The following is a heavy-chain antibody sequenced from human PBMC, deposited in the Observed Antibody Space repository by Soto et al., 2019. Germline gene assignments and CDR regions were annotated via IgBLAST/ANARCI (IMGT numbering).Heavy chain of an antibody. J-gene: IGHJ4*02. CDR2: ISYDGSNK. CDR3: AKDSSQLRYGDFDY. D-gene: IGHD2-2*02. V-gene: IGHV3-30*18. CDR1: GFTFSSYG. Sequence: GGSLRLSCAASGFTFSSYGMHWVRQAPGKGLEWVAVISYDGSNKYYADSVKGRFTISRDNSKNTLYLQMNSLRAEDTAVYYCAKDSSQLRYGDFDYWGQGTLVTVSS.